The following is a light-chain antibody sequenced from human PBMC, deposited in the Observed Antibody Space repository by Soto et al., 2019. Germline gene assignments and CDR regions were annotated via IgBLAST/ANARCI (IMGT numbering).Light chain of an antibody. V-gene: IGKV3-20*01. Sequence: ESVLTQSPGTLSLSPGERATLSCRASQSVSSSYLAWYKQKPGQAPRLLIYGASSRATGIPDRFSGSGSGTDFTLTISRLEPEDFAVYYCQQYGGSPMYTFGQGTKLEIK. J-gene: IGKJ2*01. CDR2: GAS. CDR3: QQYGGSPMYT. CDR1: QSVSSSY.